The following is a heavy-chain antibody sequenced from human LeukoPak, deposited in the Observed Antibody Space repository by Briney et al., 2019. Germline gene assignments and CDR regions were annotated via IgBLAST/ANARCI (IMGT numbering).Heavy chain of an antibody. D-gene: IGHD6-19*01. Sequence: GGSLRLSCAASGFTVSSNYMNWVRQAPGKGLEWVSVIYSGGNTYYADSVKGRFTISRDNSKNTLYLQMNSLRVEDAAVYYCARLVAGTEPYYHYYFMDVWGKGTTVTASS. V-gene: IGHV3-53*01. CDR1: GFTVSSNY. CDR2: IYSGGNT. J-gene: IGHJ6*03. CDR3: ARLVAGTEPYYHYYFMDV.